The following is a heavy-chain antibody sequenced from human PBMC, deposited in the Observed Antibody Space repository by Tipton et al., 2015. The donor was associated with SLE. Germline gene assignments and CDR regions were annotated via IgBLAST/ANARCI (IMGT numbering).Heavy chain of an antibody. CDR3: ARELRCLDY. V-gene: IGHV4-59*12. Sequence: LRLSCTVSGGSISSYYWSWIRQPPGKGLEWIGYIYYSGSTYYNPSLKSRVTISVDTSKNQFSLKLSSVTAADTAVYYCARELRCLDYWGQGTLVTVSS. CDR2: IYYSGST. J-gene: IGHJ4*02. D-gene: IGHD4-17*01. CDR1: GGSISSYY.